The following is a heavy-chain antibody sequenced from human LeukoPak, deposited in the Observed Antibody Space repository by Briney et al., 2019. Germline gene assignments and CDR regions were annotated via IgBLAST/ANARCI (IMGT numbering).Heavy chain of an antibody. Sequence: GGSLRLSCAASGFTFSSNYISWVRQAPGMGLEWVSSISTSSIYIYYADSVKGRFTISRDNAKNSLYLQMNSLRAEDTAVYYCARGSEVVAAANNWFDPWGQGTLVTVSS. D-gene: IGHD2-2*01. J-gene: IGHJ5*02. CDR1: GFTFSSNY. CDR2: ISTSSIYI. V-gene: IGHV3-21*01. CDR3: ARGSEVVAAANNWFDP.